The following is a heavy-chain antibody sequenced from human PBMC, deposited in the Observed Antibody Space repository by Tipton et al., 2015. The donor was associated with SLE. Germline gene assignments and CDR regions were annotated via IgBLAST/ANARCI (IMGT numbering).Heavy chain of an antibody. CDR3: ARQGAVAGFDN. CDR2: INHSGST. D-gene: IGHD6-19*01. CDR1: GGSFSSYY. V-gene: IGHV4-34*01. J-gene: IGHJ4*02. Sequence: TLSLTCAVYGGSFSSYYWSWIRQPPGKGLEWIGEINHSGSTNYNPSLKSRVTISVDPSKFQFSLKLRSVTAADTAVYYCARQGAVAGFDNWGQGTLVTVSS.